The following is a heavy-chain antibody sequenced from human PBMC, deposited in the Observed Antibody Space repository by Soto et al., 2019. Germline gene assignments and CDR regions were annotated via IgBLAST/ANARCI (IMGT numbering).Heavy chain of an antibody. J-gene: IGHJ4*02. CDR3: ANLFWGYYDFWSGYPPRH. D-gene: IGHD3-3*01. CDR2: ISGSGGST. CDR1: GFTFISYA. Sequence: GGSLVLSCAASGFTFISYAMSWVRQAPCKGLEWVSSISGSGGSTYYADSVKGRFTISRDNSKNTLYLQMNSLRAEDTAVYYCANLFWGYYDFWSGYPPRHWGQGTLVTVSS. V-gene: IGHV3-23*01.